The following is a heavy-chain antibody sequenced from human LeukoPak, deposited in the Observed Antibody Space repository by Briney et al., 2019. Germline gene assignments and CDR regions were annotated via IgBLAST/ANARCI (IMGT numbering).Heavy chain of an antibody. CDR3: ARDFFGRAAGTGNWFDP. CDR2: IYYSGST. J-gene: IGHJ5*02. Sequence: SETLSLTCTVSGGSISSSSYYWGWIRQPPGKGLEWIGYIYYSGSTSYNPSLKSRVTVSVDTSKNQISLSLSSVTATDTAVYYCARDFFGRAAGTGNWFDPWGQGTLVTVSS. D-gene: IGHD6-13*01. V-gene: IGHV4-61*05. CDR1: GGSISSSSYY.